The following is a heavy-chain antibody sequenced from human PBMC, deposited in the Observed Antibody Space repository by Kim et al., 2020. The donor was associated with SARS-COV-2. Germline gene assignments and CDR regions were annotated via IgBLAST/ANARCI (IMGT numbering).Heavy chain of an antibody. J-gene: IGHJ4*02. CDR1: GGSISSSSYY. Sequence: SETLSLTCTVSGGSISSSSYYWGWIRQPPGKGLEWIGSIYYSGSTYYNPSLKSRVTISVDTSKNQFSLKLSSVTAADTAVYYCARRIAAAGYFDYWGQGTLVTVSS. D-gene: IGHD6-13*01. CDR3: ARRIAAAGYFDY. V-gene: IGHV4-39*01. CDR2: IYYSGST.